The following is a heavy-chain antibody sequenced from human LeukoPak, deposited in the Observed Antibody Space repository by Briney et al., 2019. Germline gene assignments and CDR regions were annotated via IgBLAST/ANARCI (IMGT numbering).Heavy chain of an antibody. CDR3: AKDIVVVTAIPDGEGYNWFDP. J-gene: IGHJ5*02. V-gene: IGHV3-23*01. D-gene: IGHD2-21*02. CDR2: ISGSGGST. CDR1: GFTFSSYA. Sequence: PGGSLRLSCAASGFTFSSYAMSWVRQAPGKGLEWVSAISGSGGSTYHADSVKGRFTISRDNSKNTLYLQMNSLRAEDTAAYYCAKDIVVVTAIPDGEGYNWFDPWGQGTLVTVSS.